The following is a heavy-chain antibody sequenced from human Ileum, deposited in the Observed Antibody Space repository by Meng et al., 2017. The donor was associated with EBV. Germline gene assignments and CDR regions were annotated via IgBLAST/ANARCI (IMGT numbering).Heavy chain of an antibody. D-gene: IGHD3-10*01. CDR1: CYSITNHNW. Sequence: QARSGGVWPALVKPSDSLSLSCAVSCYSITNHNWWAWVRQPPGKGLEWIGENPDRGSSAYNPSLKSRVSMSIDKSKNQFSLKLTSVTAADTAVYHCLRGSGGSVWGQGTLVTVSS. J-gene: IGHJ1*01. CDR2: NPDRGSS. CDR3: LRGSGGSV. V-gene: IGHV4-4*02.